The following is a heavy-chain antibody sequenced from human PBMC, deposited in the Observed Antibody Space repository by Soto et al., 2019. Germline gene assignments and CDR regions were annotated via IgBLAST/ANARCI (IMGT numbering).Heavy chain of an antibody. V-gene: IGHV1-18*01. CDR1: GYTFTSYG. J-gene: IGHJ6*02. Sequence: ASVKVSCKASGYTFTSYGISWVRQAPGQGLEWMGWISAYNGNTNYAQKLQGRVTMTTDTSTSTAYMELRSLRSDDTAVYYCARDLGSLSYYRYYYYYGTDVWAQGTTVTGSS. D-gene: IGHD3-10*01. CDR2: ISAYNGNT. CDR3: ARDLGSLSYYRYYYYYGTDV.